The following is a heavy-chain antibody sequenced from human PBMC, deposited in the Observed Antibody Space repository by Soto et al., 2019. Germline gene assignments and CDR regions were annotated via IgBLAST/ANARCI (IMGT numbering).Heavy chain of an antibody. V-gene: IGHV1-18*01. CDR1: GYTFTSYG. Sequence: QVQLVQSGTEVREPGASVKVSCKASGYTFTSYGINWVRQAPGQGLEWMGWISGYNGNTDYVQRLQDRVTMTTDTSTRTAYMELRNLRSDDSAVYYCARTDLKLRGLDYWGQGTLVTVSS. CDR2: ISGYNGNT. J-gene: IGHJ4*02. D-gene: IGHD1-7*01. CDR3: ARTDLKLRGLDY.